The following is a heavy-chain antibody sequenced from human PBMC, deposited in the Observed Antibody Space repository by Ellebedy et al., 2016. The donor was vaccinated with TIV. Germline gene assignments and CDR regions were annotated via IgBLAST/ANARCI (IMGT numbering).Heavy chain of an antibody. CDR1: GYTFTSYG. CDR2: ISAYNGNT. D-gene: IGHD4-17*01. V-gene: IGHV1-18*01. CDR3: ARAKLPDYGDYAFLDY. J-gene: IGHJ4*02. Sequence: ASVKVSXXASGYTFTSYGISWVRQAPGQGLEWMGWISAYNGNTNYAQKLQGRVTMTTDTSTSTAYMELRSLRSDDTAVYYCARAKLPDYGDYAFLDYWGQGTLVAVSS.